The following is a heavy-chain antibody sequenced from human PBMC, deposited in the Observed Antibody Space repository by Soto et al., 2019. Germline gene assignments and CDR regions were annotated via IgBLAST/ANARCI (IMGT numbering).Heavy chain of an antibody. CDR3: AKAADFSGYGVNGIDP. CDR1: GFTFSNFA. D-gene: IGHD5-12*01. J-gene: IGHJ5*02. V-gene: IGHV3-23*01. Sequence: PGGSLRLSCAASGFTFSNFAMTWVRQAPGKGLEWVSAISGSGEITYYSDSMKGRFTISRDNSKKTLWLQLNSLRAEDTAVYYCAKAADFSGYGVNGIDPWGQGTLVTVSS. CDR2: ISGSGEIT.